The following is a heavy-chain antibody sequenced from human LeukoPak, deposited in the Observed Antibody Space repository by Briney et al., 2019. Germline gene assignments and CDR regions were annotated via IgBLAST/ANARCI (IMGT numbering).Heavy chain of an antibody. J-gene: IGHJ4*02. Sequence: GGSLGLSCAASGFTFSSYSMNWVRQAPGKGLEWISYITGSSTTTHYADSVKGRFTISRDNAKNSLYLQMNSLRAEDTAVYFCASDRVCWGQGTLVTVSS. CDR1: GFTFSSYS. CDR2: ITGSSTTT. V-gene: IGHV3-48*04. CDR3: ASDRVC.